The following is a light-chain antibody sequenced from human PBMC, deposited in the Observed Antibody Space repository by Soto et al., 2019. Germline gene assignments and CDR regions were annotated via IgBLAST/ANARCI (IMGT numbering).Light chain of an antibody. CDR1: SSNLGAGYD. CDR3: QSYDKSLTGFFV. Sequence: QSVLTQPPSASGAPGQSVTISCTGSSSNLGAGYDVHWYQQVPGTAPKLLIYTNNNRPSGVPDRFSGSKSGTSASLAITGLQAEDESDYYCQSYDKSLTGFFVFGSGTKVTVL. CDR2: TNN. J-gene: IGLJ1*01. V-gene: IGLV1-40*01.